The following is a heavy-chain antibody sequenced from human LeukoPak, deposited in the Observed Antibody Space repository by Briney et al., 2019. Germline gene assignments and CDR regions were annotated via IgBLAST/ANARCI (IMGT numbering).Heavy chain of an antibody. CDR1: GGTFNSYA. V-gene: IGHV1-69*04. CDR3: ARVGYCSGGSCYSNWFDP. CDR2: IIPILGIA. D-gene: IGHD2-15*01. Sequence: SVTVSCKASGGTFNSYAISWVRQAPGQGLEWMGRIIPILGIANYAQKFQGRVTITADNSTSTAYMELSSLRSEDPAVYYCARVGYCSGGSCYSNWFDPWGQGTLVTVSS. J-gene: IGHJ5*02.